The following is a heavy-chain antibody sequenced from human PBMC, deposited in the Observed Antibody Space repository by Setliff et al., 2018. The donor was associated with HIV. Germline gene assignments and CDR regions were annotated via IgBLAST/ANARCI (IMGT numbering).Heavy chain of an antibody. Sequence: ASVKVSCKASGYTFTDYYMHWVRQATGQGLEWMGWMNPNSGNTGYAQKFQGRVTMTRNTSISTAYMELSSLRSEDTAVYYCVSEGATTSWFDPWGQGTLVTVSS. V-gene: IGHV1-8*02. D-gene: IGHD1-26*01. CDR3: VSEGATTSWFDP. J-gene: IGHJ5*02. CDR1: GYTFTDYY. CDR2: MNPNSGNT.